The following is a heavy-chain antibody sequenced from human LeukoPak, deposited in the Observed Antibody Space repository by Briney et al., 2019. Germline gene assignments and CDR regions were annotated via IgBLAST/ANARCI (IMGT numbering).Heavy chain of an antibody. J-gene: IGHJ4*02. CDR2: ISAYNGNT. V-gene: IGHV1-18*01. CDR3: AYCSGGSCYSRSLDY. D-gene: IGHD2-15*01. Sequence: ASVKVSCKASGYTFTSYGISWVRQAPGQGLEWMGWISAYNGNTNYAQKLQGRVTMTTDTSTSTAYMELRSLRSGDTAVYYCAYCSGGSCYSRSLDYWGQGTLVTVSS. CDR1: GYTFTSYG.